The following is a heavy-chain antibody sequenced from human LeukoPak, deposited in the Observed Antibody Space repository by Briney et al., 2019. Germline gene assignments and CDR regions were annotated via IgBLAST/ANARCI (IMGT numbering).Heavy chain of an antibody. V-gene: IGHV1-69*13. CDR3: ARRRSYYDSSGYTFDI. CDR2: IIPIFGTK. J-gene: IGHJ3*02. CDR1: GGTFSSYA. D-gene: IGHD3-22*01. Sequence: SVKVSCKASGGTFSSYALSRVRQAPGQGLEWMGGIIPIFGTKNYAQTFQGRVTITADESTSTACMELSSLRSEDTAVYYCARRRSYYDSSGYTFDIWGQGTMVTVSS.